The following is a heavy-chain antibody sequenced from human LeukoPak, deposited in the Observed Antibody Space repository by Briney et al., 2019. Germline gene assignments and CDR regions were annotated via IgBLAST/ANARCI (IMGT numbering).Heavy chain of an antibody. D-gene: IGHD4-17*01. CDR1: GGSMSHFH. CDR2: LFYNGDA. Sequence: SETLSLTCAVSGGSMSHFHWNWFRQPPGKGLEWIGSLFYNGDAKYNPSVKSRVTMSIDTSKSQVSLRLTSVTAADTAVYYCAKGETVTTSPFDHWGQGLLVTVSS. V-gene: IGHV4-59*01. J-gene: IGHJ4*02. CDR3: AKGETVTTSPFDH.